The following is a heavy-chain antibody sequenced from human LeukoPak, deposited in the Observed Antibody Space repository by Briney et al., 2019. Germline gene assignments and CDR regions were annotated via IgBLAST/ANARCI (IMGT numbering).Heavy chain of an antibody. J-gene: IGHJ4*02. CDR2: IQQVGSEK. Sequence: GGSLRLSCAASGFTFSNSWMSWFRQAPGKGLDWVAHIQQVGSEKYYVDSVKGRFTISRDNAKNSLYLQMNSLRAEDTAVYYCATEAYYHFDYWGQGTLVTVSS. D-gene: IGHD3-10*01. CDR3: ATEAYYHFDY. V-gene: IGHV3-7*01. CDR1: GFTFSNSW.